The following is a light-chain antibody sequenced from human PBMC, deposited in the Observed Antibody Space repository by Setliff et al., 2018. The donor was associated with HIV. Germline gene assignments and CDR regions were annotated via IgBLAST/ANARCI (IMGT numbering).Light chain of an antibody. CDR1: SSNIGTNY. CDR2: RNN. J-gene: IGLJ1*01. Sequence: SALAQPPSASGTPGQRVTISCSGSSSNIGTNYLYWYQQLPGTAPKLLISRNNQRSSGVPDRFSGSKSGTSASLAISGLRSEDEADYYCAAWDDSLSGQVFGTGTKVTVL. CDR3: AAWDDSLSGQV. V-gene: IGLV1-47*01.